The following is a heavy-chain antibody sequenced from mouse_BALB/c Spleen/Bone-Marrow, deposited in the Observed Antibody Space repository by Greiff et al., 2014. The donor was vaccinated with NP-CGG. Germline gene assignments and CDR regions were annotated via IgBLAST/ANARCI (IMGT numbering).Heavy chain of an antibody. J-gene: IGHJ4*01. CDR1: GFTFSSYA. Sequence: DVMLVESGGGLVKPGGSLKLSCAASGFTFSSYAMSWVRQTPEKRLEWVASISSGGSTYYPDSVKGRFTISRDNARNILYLQMSSLRSEDTAMYYCAGGGGYYYAMDYWGQGTSVTVSS. CDR3: AGGGGYYYAMDY. V-gene: IGHV5-6-5*01. CDR2: ISSGGST.